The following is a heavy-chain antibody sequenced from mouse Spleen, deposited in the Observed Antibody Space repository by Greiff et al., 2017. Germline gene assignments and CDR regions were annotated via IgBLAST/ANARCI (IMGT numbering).Heavy chain of an antibody. CDR2: IYPGDGDT. V-gene: IGHV1-80*01. CDR3: ARFGEFAY. Sequence: VKLQESDAELVKPGASVKISCKASGYAFSSYWMNWVKQRPGQGLEWIGQIYPGDGDTNYNGKFKGKATLTADKSSSTAYMQLSSLTSEDSAVYFCARFGEFAYWGQGTLVTVSA. J-gene: IGHJ3*01. CDR1: GYAFSSYW.